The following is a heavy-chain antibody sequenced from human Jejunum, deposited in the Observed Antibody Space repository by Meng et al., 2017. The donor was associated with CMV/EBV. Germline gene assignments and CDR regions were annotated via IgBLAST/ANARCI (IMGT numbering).Heavy chain of an antibody. CDR2: IYSSGTT. Sequence: QVQPQESGPGLVKPSETLSLTCTGSGGSISNYYWGWIRQPAGKGLEYIGRIYSSGTTKYNPPLNSRVTMSVDTSKNQFSLKVRSVTAADTAVYLCARHEVVGTAIFDYWGQGTLVTVSS. CDR1: GGSISNYY. J-gene: IGHJ4*02. V-gene: IGHV4-4*07. D-gene: IGHD6-19*01. CDR3: ARHEVVGTAIFDY.